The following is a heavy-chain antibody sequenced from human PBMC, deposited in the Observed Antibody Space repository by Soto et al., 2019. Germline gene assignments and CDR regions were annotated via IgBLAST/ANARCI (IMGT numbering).Heavy chain of an antibody. J-gene: IGHJ2*01. Sequence: EVQLVESGGGLVLPGGSLRLSCAASGFPFSGYSMNWIRQAPGKGLEWVSYIASTSWNIYYADTVKGRFTISRDNAKNSLYLQMNSLRDEDTAVYYCARGPSAAAPLSDWYFDLWGRGTLVTVSS. V-gene: IGHV3-48*02. D-gene: IGHD2-2*01. CDR1: GFPFSGYS. CDR3: ARGPSAAAPLSDWYFDL. CDR2: IASTSWNI.